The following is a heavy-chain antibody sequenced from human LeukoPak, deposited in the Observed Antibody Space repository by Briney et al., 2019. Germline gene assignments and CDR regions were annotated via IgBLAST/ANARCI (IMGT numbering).Heavy chain of an antibody. Sequence: GTSLRLSCETSGFTFSHFGMHWVRQAPGKGLEWVAVIWSDATNQYYADSVKGRFTISRDNFRRTVSLEMNSLRAEDTAVYYCAKDAQRGFSNSHEHWGQGSLVIVSS. J-gene: IGHJ4*02. CDR2: IWSDATNQ. D-gene: IGHD4-11*01. CDR1: GFTFSHFG. CDR3: AKDAQRGFSNSHEH. V-gene: IGHV3-33*06.